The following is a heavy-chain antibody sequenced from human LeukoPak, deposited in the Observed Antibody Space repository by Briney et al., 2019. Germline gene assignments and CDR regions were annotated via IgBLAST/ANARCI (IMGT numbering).Heavy chain of an antibody. V-gene: IGHV3-23*01. CDR1: GFTFTNFA. Sequence: GGSLRLSCAASGFTFTNFAMSWVRQAPGKGLEWVSSISISGGSTYYADSVKGRFTISRDNSKNTLYLQMNSLRAEDTALYFCAKCYKGYCSGGSVDYWGQGTLVTVPS. J-gene: IGHJ4*02. CDR2: ISISGGST. CDR3: AKCYKGYCSGGSVDY. D-gene: IGHD2-15*01.